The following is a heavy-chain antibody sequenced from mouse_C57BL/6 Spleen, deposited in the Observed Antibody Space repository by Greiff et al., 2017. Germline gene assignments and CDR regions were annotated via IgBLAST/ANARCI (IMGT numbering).Heavy chain of an antibody. CDR1: GYTFTSYW. CDR2: FIPSNGGT. V-gene: IGHV1-53*01. CDR3: ARLKGYGSSYSYYFDY. J-gene: IGHJ2*01. D-gene: IGHD1-1*01. Sequence: QVQLQQPGTELVKPGASVKLSCKASGYTFTSYWMHWVKQRPGQGLEWIGNFIPSNGGTNYNEKFKSKATLTVDKSSSTAYMQLSSLTSEDSAVXYCARLKGYGSSYSYYFDYWGQGTTLTVSS.